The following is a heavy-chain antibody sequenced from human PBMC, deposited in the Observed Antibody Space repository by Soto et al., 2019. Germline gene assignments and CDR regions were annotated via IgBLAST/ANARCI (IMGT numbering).Heavy chain of an antibody. Sequence: GGSLRLSCAASGFTFSDSYMSWIRRAPGKGLEWISYITFSGNTVYYADSLKGRFTISRDNAKNSLYLQMNRLRAEDTAVYYCARVSWREKYGMDVWGQGTTVTVSS. CDR2: ITFSGNTV. V-gene: IGHV3-11*01. J-gene: IGHJ6*02. CDR1: GFTFSDSY. CDR3: ARVSWREKYGMDV.